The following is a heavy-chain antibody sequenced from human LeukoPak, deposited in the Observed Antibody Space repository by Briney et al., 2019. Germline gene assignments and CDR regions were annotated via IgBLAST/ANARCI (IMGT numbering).Heavy chain of an antibody. D-gene: IGHD4-23*01. Sequence: GSLRLSCVASGFTFSDYYMSWIRQPPGKGLEWIGSVSHTGSTDYNPSLKSRVTISVDTSKSQFSLKLRSVTAADTAVYYCARGGPVVLYPFEYWGQGTLVTVSS. CDR3: ARGGPVVLYPFEY. J-gene: IGHJ4*02. CDR2: VSHTGST. CDR1: GFTFSDYY. V-gene: IGHV4-38-2*01.